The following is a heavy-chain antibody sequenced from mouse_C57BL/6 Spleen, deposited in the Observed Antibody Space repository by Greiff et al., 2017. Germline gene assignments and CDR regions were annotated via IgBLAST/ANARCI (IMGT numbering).Heavy chain of an antibody. D-gene: IGHD4-1*01. V-gene: IGHV3-6*01. CDR3: ASWEWFAY. J-gene: IGHJ3*01. Sequence: EVKLQESGPGLVKPSQSLSLTCSVTGYSITSGYYWNWIRQFPGNKLEWMGYISYDGSNNYNPSLKNRISITRDTSKNQFFLKLNSVTTEDTATYYCASWEWFAYWGQGTLVTVSA. CDR2: ISYDGSN. CDR1: GYSITSGYY.